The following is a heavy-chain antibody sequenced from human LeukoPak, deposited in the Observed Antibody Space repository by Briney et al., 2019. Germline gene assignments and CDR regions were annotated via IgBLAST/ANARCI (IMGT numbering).Heavy chain of an antibody. J-gene: IGHJ4*02. CDR3: AANPYSSGWYWVY. Sequence: ASVKVSCKASGDTFTGYYMHWVRQAPGQGLEWMGWISAYNGNTNYAQKLQGRVTMTTDTSTNTAYMELRSLRFDDTAVYYCAANPYSSGWYWVYWGQGTLVTVSS. CDR1: GDTFTGYY. CDR2: ISAYNGNT. V-gene: IGHV1-18*04. D-gene: IGHD6-19*01.